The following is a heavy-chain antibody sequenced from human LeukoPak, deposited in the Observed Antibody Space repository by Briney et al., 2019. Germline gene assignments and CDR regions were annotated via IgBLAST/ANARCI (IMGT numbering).Heavy chain of an antibody. CDR2: ISGSGGST. J-gene: IGHJ6*02. Sequence: QPGASLRLSCAASGFTFSSYAMSWVRQAPGKGLEWVSAISGSGGSTYYADSVKGRFTISRDNSKNTLYLQMNSLRAEDTAVYYCAKAWPYRSSTSCYQANYYGMDVWGQGTTVTVSS. CDR1: GFTFSSYA. V-gene: IGHV3-23*01. CDR3: AKAWPYRSSTSCYQANYYGMDV. D-gene: IGHD2-2*01.